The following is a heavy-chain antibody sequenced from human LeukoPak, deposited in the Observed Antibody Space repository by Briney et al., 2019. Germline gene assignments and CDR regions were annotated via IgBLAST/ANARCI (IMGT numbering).Heavy chain of an antibody. V-gene: IGHV4-31*03. CDR3: ARDLPNYYDSSGRVQHAFDI. Sequence: SETLSLTCTVSGGSISSGGYYWSWIRQHPGKGLEWIGYIYYSGSTYYNPSLKSRVTISVDTSKNQFSLKLSSVTAADTAVYYCARDLPNYYDSSGRVQHAFDIWGQGTMVTVSS. J-gene: IGHJ3*02. CDR1: GGSISSGGYY. D-gene: IGHD3-22*01. CDR2: IYYSGST.